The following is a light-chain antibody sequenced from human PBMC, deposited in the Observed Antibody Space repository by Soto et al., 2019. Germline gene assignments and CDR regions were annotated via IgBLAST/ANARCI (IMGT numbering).Light chain of an antibody. CDR1: SSNIGSNY. Sequence: QSVLTQPPSVSAAPGQKVTISCSGSSSNIGSNYVSWYQQLPGTAPKLLIYDDNKRPSGIPDRFSGSKSGTSATLGITGLQTEDEADYYCGTWDSSLSAGVFGGGTKVTVL. J-gene: IGLJ2*01. V-gene: IGLV1-51*01. CDR3: GTWDSSLSAGV. CDR2: DDN.